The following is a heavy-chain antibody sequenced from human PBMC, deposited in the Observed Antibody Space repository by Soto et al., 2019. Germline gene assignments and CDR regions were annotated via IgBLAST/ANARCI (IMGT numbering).Heavy chain of an antibody. CDR3: TSDTFGGRDS. CDR2: ICSRSQTI. Sequence: GGSLRLSCGVSGFMFSGYSMNWVRQAPGKGLEWLSYICSRSQTIFYADSVKGRFIISRDNARNTLYLQMNSLRAEDTAVYYCTSDTFGGRDSWGQAILVTVSS. J-gene: IGHJ4*02. D-gene: IGHD2-15*01. CDR1: GFMFSGYS. V-gene: IGHV3-48*01.